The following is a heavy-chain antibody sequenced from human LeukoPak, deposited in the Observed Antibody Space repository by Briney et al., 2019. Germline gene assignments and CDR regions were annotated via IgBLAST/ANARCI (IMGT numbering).Heavy chain of an antibody. CDR3: ARDSSMLRGPLVIYYFDF. CDR1: DFSFITYA. Sequence: GGSLRLSCAASDFSFITYAMSWVRQAPGKGLEWVSTISGGGDATYYADSVKGRFTISRDNSKNALYLQMNSLRVEDTAVYYCARDSSMLRGPLVIYYFDFWGQGTLVTVSS. D-gene: IGHD3-10*01. CDR2: ISGGGDAT. J-gene: IGHJ4*02. V-gene: IGHV3-23*01.